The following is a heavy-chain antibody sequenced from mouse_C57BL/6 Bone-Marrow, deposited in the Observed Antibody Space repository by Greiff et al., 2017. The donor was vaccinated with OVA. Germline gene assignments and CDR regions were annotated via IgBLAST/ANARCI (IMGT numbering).Heavy chain of an antibody. D-gene: IGHD2-4*01. CDR2: ISYSGST. J-gene: IGHJ1*03. CDR3: ARSPLYYDYSHWYFDV. Sequence: EVMLVESGPGLAKPSQTLSLTCSVTGYSITSDYWNWIRKFPGNKLEYMGYISYSGSTYYNPSLKSRISITRDTSKNQYYLQLNSVTTEDTATYYCARSPLYYDYSHWYFDVWGTGTTVTVSS. V-gene: IGHV3-8*01. CDR1: GYSITSDY.